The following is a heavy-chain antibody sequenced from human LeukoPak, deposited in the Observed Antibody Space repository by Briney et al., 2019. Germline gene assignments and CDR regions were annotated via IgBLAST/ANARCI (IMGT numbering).Heavy chain of an antibody. J-gene: IGHJ5*02. CDR2: IYYTGVT. CDR3: ARAYSSSWYFNWFDP. D-gene: IGHD6-13*01. Sequence: SETLSLTCTVSGGSIRSYYWNWIRQPPGKGLEWIGYIYYTGVTNYNPSLKSRVTISVDTAKNQFSLKLSSVTAADTAVYYCARAYSSSWYFNWFDPWGQGTLVTVSS. V-gene: IGHV4-59*08. CDR1: GGSIRSYY.